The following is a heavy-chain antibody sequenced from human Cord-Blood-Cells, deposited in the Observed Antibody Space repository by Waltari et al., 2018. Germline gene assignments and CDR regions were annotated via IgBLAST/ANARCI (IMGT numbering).Heavy chain of an antibody. V-gene: IGHV1-69*01. Sequence: VSCKASGGTFSSYATSWVRQAPGQGLEWMGGIIPIFGTANYAQKFQGRLTITADESTSTAYMELSSLRFEYTAVYYCARDVIGFLEWLSPYYYYGMDVWGQGTTVTVSS. J-gene: IGHJ6*02. D-gene: IGHD3-3*01. CDR2: IIPIFGTA. CDR1: GGTFSSYA. CDR3: ARDVIGFLEWLSPYYYYGMDV.